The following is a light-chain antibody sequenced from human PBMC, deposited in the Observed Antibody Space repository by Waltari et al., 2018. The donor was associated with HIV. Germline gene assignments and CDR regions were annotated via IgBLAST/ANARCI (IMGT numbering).Light chain of an antibody. CDR2: NGS. Sequence: EIVMTQSPATLSLSPGERATISCRASGNLAVFLGWFQQKPGQPPRLLVYNGSKRATGIPSRFTGSGSGTDFTLTITSLEPEDFAFYFCQQRRAFPPTFGGGTKVEIK. J-gene: IGKJ4*01. CDR3: QQRRAFPPT. V-gene: IGKV3-11*01. CDR1: GNLAVF.